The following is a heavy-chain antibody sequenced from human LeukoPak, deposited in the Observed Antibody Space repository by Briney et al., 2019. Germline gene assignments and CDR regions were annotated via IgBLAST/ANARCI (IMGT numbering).Heavy chain of an antibody. V-gene: IGHV3-7*01. D-gene: IGHD1-26*01. CDR1: GFSFSSYW. CDR2: MKPDGSEK. CDR3: ARDLSYFDP. J-gene: IGHJ5*02. Sequence: GGSLRLSCAASGFSFSSYWMSWVRQAPGKGLEWVANMKPDGSEKYYGDSVEGRFTISRDNAKNSMYLQMNSLRAEDTAVYYCARDLSYFDPWGQGTLVTVSS.